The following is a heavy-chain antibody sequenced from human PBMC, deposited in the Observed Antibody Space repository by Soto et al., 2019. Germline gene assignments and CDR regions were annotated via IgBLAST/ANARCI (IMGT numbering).Heavy chain of an antibody. CDR3: AKDRGSGGIVTGTPDS. Sequence: WGSLRLSCAVSGLTLSGSAMTWVRQAPGKGLEWVSTLSAGGSTYYAASVKGRFTISRHSSENSLYLPMGRLEAEDTPVYFWAKDRGSGGIVTGTPDSWGPGTPVTVSS. CDR2: LSAGGST. D-gene: IGHD3-9*01. J-gene: IGHJ4*02. CDR1: GLTLSGSA. V-gene: IGHV3-23*01.